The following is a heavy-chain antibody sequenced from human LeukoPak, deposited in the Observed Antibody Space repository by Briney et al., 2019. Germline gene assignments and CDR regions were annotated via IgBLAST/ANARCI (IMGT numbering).Heavy chain of an antibody. CDR1: GGSFSGYY. CDR3: ARGRNARYSTRNWFDP. D-gene: IGHD6-13*01. V-gene: IGHV4-34*01. J-gene: IGHJ5*02. Sequence: SETLSLTCAVYGGSFSGYYWSWIRQPPGKGLEWIGEINHSGSTNYNPSLKSRVTISVDTSKNQFSLKLSSVTAADTAVYYCARGRNARYSTRNWFDPWGQGTLVTVSS. CDR2: INHSGST.